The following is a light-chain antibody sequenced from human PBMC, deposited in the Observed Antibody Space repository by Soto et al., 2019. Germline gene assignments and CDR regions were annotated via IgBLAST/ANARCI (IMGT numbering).Light chain of an antibody. Sequence: ILMTQSPATLSVSSGERATLSGRASRSVSSNLGWYQQKPGQAPMPLIDGGARRATGIPDRFSGSGSGTXFPLTISRLEPEDFAVHYCQQYGSPGTSGQAPKV. CDR3: QQYGSPGT. J-gene: IGKJ1*01. CDR2: GGA. V-gene: IGKV3-20*01. CDR1: RSVSSN.